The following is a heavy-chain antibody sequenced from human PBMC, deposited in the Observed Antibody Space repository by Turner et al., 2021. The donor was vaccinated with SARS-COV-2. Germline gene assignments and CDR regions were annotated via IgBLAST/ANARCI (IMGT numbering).Heavy chain of an antibody. CDR1: GYTFTSYY. Sequence: QVQLVQSGAEVKKPGASVKVSCKASGYTFTSYYMHWVRQAPGQGLEWMGIINPSGGYTGYAQRFQGRVTMTRDTSTSTVYMELSSLRSEDTAVYYCARAGGGFDPWGQGTLVTVSS. V-gene: IGHV1-46*01. J-gene: IGHJ5*02. CDR2: INPSGGYT. CDR3: ARAGGGFDP. D-gene: IGHD2-15*01.